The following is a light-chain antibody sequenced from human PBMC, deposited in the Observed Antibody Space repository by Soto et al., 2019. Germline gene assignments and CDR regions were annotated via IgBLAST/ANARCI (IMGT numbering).Light chain of an antibody. CDR3: CSYAGQRVV. CDR1: SL. V-gene: IGLV2-23*01. CDR2: EGS. Sequence: QSALTQPASVSGSPGQSITISCTGTSLVSWYQQHPGKAPKLMIYEGSKRPSGVSNRFSGSKYGNTASLTISGLQAEDEADYYCCSYAGQRVVFGGGTKLTVL. J-gene: IGLJ2*01.